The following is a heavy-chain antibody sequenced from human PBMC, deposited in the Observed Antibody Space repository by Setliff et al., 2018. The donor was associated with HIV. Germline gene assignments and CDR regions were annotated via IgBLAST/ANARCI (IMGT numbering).Heavy chain of an antibody. Sequence: SETLSLTCTVSGGSISSHCWSWIRQPPGKGLEWIGFVSYSGSTNYNPSLKSRVTISVDTSKNQFSLKLSSVTAADTAVYYCAREPLEDIVVVPAAMGLDYWGQGTLVTVSS. V-gene: IGHV4-59*11. CDR1: GGSISSHC. D-gene: IGHD2-2*01. J-gene: IGHJ4*02. CDR2: VSYSGST. CDR3: AREPLEDIVVVPAAMGLDY.